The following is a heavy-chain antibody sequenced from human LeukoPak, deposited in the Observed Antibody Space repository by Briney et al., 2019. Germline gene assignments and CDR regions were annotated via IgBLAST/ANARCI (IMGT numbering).Heavy chain of an antibody. J-gene: IGHJ5*02. D-gene: IGHD5-18*01. V-gene: IGHV3-53*01. Sequence: GGSLRLSCAASGFTVSSNYMSWVRQAPGKGLEWVSVIYSGGTKYYADSVKGRFTISRDNSKNTPYLQMNSLRAEDTAVYYCAIVDTAMDPWGQGTLVIVSS. CDR3: AIVDTAMDP. CDR2: IYSGGTK. CDR1: GFTVSSNY.